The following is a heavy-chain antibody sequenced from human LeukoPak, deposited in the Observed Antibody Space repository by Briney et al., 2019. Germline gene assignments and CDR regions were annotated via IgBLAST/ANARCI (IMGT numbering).Heavy chain of an antibody. J-gene: IGHJ4*02. V-gene: IGHV3-30-3*01. CDR1: GFTFSSYA. CDR3: ARLNGYCSSTSCHY. Sequence: GGSLRLSCAASGFTFSSYAMHWVRQAPGKGLEWVAVISYDGSNKYYADSVKGRFTISRDNSKNTLYLQMNSLRAEDTAVYYCARLNGYCSSTSCHYWGQGTLVTVSS. CDR2: ISYDGSNK. D-gene: IGHD2-2*01.